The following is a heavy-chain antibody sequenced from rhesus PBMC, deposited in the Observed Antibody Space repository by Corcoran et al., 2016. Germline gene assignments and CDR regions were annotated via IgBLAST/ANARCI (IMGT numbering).Heavy chain of an antibody. Sequence: QVQLQESGPGLVKPSETLSLTCAVSGGSISSGYYYWSWIRQPPGKGLEWIGYITYSGSTSYNPSLKRRVTGSRDTSKNQFSLKLSSVTAADTAVYYWAREYPVPTRFEFWGQGALVTVSS. CDR1: GGSISSGYYY. D-gene: IGHD4-23*01. J-gene: IGHJ1*01. CDR3: AREYPVPTRFEF. CDR2: ITYSGST. V-gene: IGHV4-122*02.